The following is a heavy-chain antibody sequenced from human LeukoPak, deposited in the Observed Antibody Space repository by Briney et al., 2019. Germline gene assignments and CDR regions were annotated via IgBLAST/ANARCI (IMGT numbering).Heavy chain of an antibody. CDR1: RGSFSGYY. Sequence: SETVSLTCAVYRGSFSGYYWGWIRQPPGKGLEWIGEINHSGTTNYNPSLKSRVTISVDTSKNQFSLKLSSVTAADTAVYYCARRASHSRVAMVRGVIVAANNHHFDYWGQGTLVTVSS. V-gene: IGHV4-34*01. J-gene: IGHJ4*02. CDR3: ARRASHSRVAMVRGVIVAANNHHFDY. CDR2: INHSGTT. D-gene: IGHD3-10*01.